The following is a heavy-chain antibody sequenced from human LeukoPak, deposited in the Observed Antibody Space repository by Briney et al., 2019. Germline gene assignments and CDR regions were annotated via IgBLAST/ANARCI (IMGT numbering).Heavy chain of an antibody. V-gene: IGHV1-18*01. CDR1: GYTFTSHG. CDR3: ARDWPTVIADY. J-gene: IGHJ4*02. Sequence: ASVKFSCKTSGYTFTSHGISWVRQAPGQGLEWMGWISANNGDTKYAQRMQGRLTMTTDTSTSTAYMELGSLRSDDTAIYYCARDWPTVIADYWGQGTLVTVSS. CDR2: ISANNGDT. D-gene: IGHD4-11*01.